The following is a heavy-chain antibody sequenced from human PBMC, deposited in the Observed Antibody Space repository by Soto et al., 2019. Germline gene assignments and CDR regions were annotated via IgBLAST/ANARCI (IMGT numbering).Heavy chain of an antibody. CDR1: GYSFTSYW. V-gene: IGHV5-51*01. Sequence: GESLKISCKGSGYSFTSYWIGWVRQMPGKGLEWMGIIYPGDSDTRYSPSFQGQVTISADKSISTAYLQWSSLKASDTTMYYCARSDSSGSTRRDFDYWGQGTLVTVSS. CDR2: IYPGDSDT. D-gene: IGHD3-22*01. CDR3: ARSDSSGSTRRDFDY. J-gene: IGHJ4*02.